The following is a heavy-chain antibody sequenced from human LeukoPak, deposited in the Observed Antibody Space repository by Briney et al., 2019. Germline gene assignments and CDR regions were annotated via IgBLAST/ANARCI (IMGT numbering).Heavy chain of an antibody. Sequence: GGSLRLSCAVSEFSFSSYEMNWVRQAPGKGLEWVSYISRSGSTKYYADSVQGRFTISRDNDKSSIYLQMNSLRVEDSAIYCCARHRSGFDYWGQGILVTVSS. CDR1: EFSFSSYE. J-gene: IGHJ4*02. D-gene: IGHD3-22*01. CDR3: ARHRSGFDY. V-gene: IGHV3-48*03. CDR2: ISRSGSTK.